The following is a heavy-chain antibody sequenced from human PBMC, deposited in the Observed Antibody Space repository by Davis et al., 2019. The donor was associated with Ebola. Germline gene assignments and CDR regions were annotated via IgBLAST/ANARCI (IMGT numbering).Heavy chain of an antibody. D-gene: IGHD6-19*01. V-gene: IGHV4-34*01. CDR2: INHSGST. Sequence: PSETLSLTCTVSGGSISGYYWSWIRQPPGKGLEWIGEINHSGSTNYNPSLKSRVTISVDTSKNQFSLKLSSVTAADTAVYYCARGVGKIRSGWFYFDYWGQGTLVTVSS. CDR3: ARGVGKIRSGWFYFDY. J-gene: IGHJ4*02. CDR1: GGSISGYY.